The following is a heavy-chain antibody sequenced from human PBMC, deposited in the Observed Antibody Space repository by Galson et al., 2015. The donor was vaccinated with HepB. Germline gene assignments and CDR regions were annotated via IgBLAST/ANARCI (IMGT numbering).Heavy chain of an antibody. CDR3: AKGSSYYDYYDSSGTYNWFDP. CDR2: ISWNSGSI. CDR1: GFTFDDYA. V-gene: IGHV3-9*01. D-gene: IGHD3-22*01. Sequence: SLRLSCAASGFTFDDYAMHWVRQAPGKGLEWVSGISWNSGSIGYADSVKGRFTISRDNTKNSLYLQMNSLRAEDTALYYCAKGSSYYDYYDSSGTYNWFDPWGQGTLATVSS. J-gene: IGHJ5*02.